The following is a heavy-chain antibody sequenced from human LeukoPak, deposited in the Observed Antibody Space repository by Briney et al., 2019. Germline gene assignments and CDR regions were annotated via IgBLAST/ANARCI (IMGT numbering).Heavy chain of an antibody. CDR2: INPSGGST. CDR3: ARAGYWAASGYATT. V-gene: IGHV1-46*03. D-gene: IGHD6-13*01. J-gene: IGHJ5*02. CDR1: GYTFTSYY. Sequence: ASVKVPCKASGYTFTSYYMHWVRQAPGQGLEWMGIINPSGGSTTYAQKFQGRVTMTRDTSTSTVYMALSSLTPEDTAVYYCARAGYWAASGYATTWGQGTLVTVSS.